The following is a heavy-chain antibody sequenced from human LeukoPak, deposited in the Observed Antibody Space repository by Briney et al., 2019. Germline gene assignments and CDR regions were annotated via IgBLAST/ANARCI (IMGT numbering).Heavy chain of an antibody. CDR2: INPNSGGT. V-gene: IGHV1-2*02. Sequence: ASVKVSCKASGYTFTGYYMHWVRQAPGQGLEWMGWINPNSGGTNYAQKFQGRVTMTRDTSISTAYMELSRLRSDDTAVYYCARVSAPGYSSGWYYGYWGQGTLVTVSS. CDR3: ARVSAPGYSSGWYYGY. CDR1: GYTFTGYY. D-gene: IGHD6-19*01. J-gene: IGHJ4*02.